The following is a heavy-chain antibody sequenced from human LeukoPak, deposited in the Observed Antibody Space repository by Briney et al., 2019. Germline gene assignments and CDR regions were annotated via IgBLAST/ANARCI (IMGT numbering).Heavy chain of an antibody. D-gene: IGHD2-21*02. CDR2: IIPIFGTA. Sequence: ASLKVSCKASGYTFTSYAISWVRQAPGQGLEWMGGIIPIFGTANYAQKFQGRVTITADESTSTAYMELSSLRSEDTAVYYCARAAYCGGDCLGAFDIWGQGTMVTVSS. CDR3: ARAAYCGGDCLGAFDI. J-gene: IGHJ3*02. CDR1: GYTFTSYA. V-gene: IGHV1-69*13.